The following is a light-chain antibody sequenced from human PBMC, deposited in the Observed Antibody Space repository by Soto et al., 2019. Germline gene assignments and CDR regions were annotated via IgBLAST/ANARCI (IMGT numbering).Light chain of an antibody. CDR3: LQRSNWPLT. Sequence: EIVLTQSRDTLSLSTGERATLSCRASQSISSSYLAWYQQKPGQAPRLLIYGASSRATGIPARFSGSGSGTDFTLTISSLEPEDFGVYYCLQRSNWPLTFGGGTKVDIK. J-gene: IGKJ4*01. CDR2: GAS. CDR1: QSISSSY. V-gene: IGKV3D-20*02.